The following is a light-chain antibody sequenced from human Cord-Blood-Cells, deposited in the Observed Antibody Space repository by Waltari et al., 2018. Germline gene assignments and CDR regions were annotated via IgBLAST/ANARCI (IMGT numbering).Light chain of an antibody. CDR2: DAS. J-gene: IGKJ4*01. V-gene: IGKV1-39*01. Sequence: DIQMTQSPSSLSASVGDRVTITCRASQSISSYLNWYQQKPGKAPKLLIYDASSLQSGVPSSFSGSGSWTDFTLTISSLQPEDFATYYCQQSYRTPLTFGGGTKVEIK. CDR1: QSISSY. CDR3: QQSYRTPLT.